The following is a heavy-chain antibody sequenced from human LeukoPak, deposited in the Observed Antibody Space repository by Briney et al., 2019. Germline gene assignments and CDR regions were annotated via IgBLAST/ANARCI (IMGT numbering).Heavy chain of an antibody. Sequence: PSETLSLTCAVSGGSIRRSYWWTWVRQPPGKGLEWIGEIYHSGSTNYNPSLNSRVTISVDKSKNQLSLELSSMTAADTAVYYYARVITMVRERWFDPWGQGILVTVSS. CDR3: ARVITMVRERWFDP. CDR2: IYHSGST. CDR1: GGSIRRSYW. V-gene: IGHV4-4*02. J-gene: IGHJ5*02. D-gene: IGHD3-10*01.